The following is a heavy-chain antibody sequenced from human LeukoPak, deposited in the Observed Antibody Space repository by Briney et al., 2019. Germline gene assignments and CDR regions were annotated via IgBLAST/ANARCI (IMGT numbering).Heavy chain of an antibody. CDR3: ARDRGETYCSGGSCYRLGYGMDG. D-gene: IGHD2-15*01. V-gene: IGHV4-59*01. Sequence: SETLSLTCTVSGGSISSYYWSWIRQPPGKGLEWIGYIYYSGSTNYNPSLKSRVTISVDTSKTQFSLKLSSVTAADTAVYYCARDRGETYCSGGSCYRLGYGMDGWGKGTTVTVSS. CDR1: GGSISSYY. CDR2: IYYSGST. J-gene: IGHJ6*04.